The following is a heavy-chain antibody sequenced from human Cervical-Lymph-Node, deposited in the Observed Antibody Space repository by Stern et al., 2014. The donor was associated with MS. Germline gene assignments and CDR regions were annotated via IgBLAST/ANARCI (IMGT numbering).Heavy chain of an antibody. CDR2: LDPEGGET. Sequence: QVQLVESGAGVKKPGASVKVSCKGSGYPLTDISLHWVRQAPGKGLEWLGGLDPEGGETIYAQKFQGRVTLTEDTATDTGYMELRSLRSEDTAVYYCATISGYYYVMNVWGQGTTVTVSS. CDR3: ATISGYYYVMNV. CDR1: GYPLTDIS. D-gene: IGHD1-26*01. V-gene: IGHV1-24*01. J-gene: IGHJ6*02.